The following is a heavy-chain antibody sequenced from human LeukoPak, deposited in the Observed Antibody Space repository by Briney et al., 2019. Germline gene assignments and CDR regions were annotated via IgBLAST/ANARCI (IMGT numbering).Heavy chain of an antibody. V-gene: IGHV3-7*01. CDR3: ARPTTGPYWYFDL. Sequence: GGSLRLSCAASGFTFNNYWMNWVRQAPGKGLEWVANIKQDGSEKYCADSVKGRFTISRDNAKNSLYLQMNSPRAEDTAVYYCARPTTGPYWYFDLWGRGTLVTVSS. J-gene: IGHJ2*01. CDR1: GFTFNNYW. D-gene: IGHD4-17*01. CDR2: IKQDGSEK.